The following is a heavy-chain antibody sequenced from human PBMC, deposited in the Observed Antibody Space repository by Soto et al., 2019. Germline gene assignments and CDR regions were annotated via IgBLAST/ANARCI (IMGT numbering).Heavy chain of an antibody. CDR2: INHSGST. J-gene: IGHJ5*02. Sequence: SETLSLTCAVYGGSFSGYYWSWIRQPPGKGLEWIGEINHSGSTNYNPSLKSRVTKSVDTSKNQFSLKLSSVTAADTAVYYCARVLSPYYYGSGSYTWFDPWGQGTLVTVPS. D-gene: IGHD3-10*01. CDR1: GGSFSGYY. V-gene: IGHV4-34*01. CDR3: ARVLSPYYYGSGSYTWFDP.